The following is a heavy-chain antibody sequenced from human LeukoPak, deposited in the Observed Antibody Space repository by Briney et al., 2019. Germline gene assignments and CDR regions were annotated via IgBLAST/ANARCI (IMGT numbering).Heavy chain of an antibody. D-gene: IGHD6-19*01. CDR2: ISWNGGST. V-gene: IGHV3-20*04. CDR3: ARDGTGYSSGWYRDY. CDR1: GFTFDDYA. Sequence: TGGSLRLSCAASGFTFDDYAMSWVRQAPGKGLEWVSGISWNGGSTAYADSLKGRFTISRDKAKNSLYLQMNSLRAEDTALYYCARDGTGYSSGWYRDYWGQGTLVTVSS. J-gene: IGHJ4*02.